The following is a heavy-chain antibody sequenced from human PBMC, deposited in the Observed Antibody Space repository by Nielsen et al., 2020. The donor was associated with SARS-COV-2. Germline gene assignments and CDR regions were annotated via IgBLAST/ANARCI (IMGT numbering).Heavy chain of an antibody. V-gene: IGHV1-18*04. Sequence: ASVKVSCKASDNTFFSYSITWVRQAPGQGLEWMVRISHNNGNVKYAQNLQGRVTMTTDASTSTVYMELRRLRSEDTAVYYCATSGSYYDYFDYWGQGTLVTVSS. D-gene: IGHD1-26*01. CDR2: ISHNNGNV. CDR1: DNTFFSYS. J-gene: IGHJ4*02. CDR3: ATSGSYYDYFDY.